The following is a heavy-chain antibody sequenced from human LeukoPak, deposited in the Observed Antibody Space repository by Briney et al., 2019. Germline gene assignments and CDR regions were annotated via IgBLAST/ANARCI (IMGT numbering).Heavy chain of an antibody. Sequence: GASVKVSCKVSGYTLTELSMHWVRQAPGKGLEWMGGFDPEDGETIYAQKFQGRVTMTEDTSTDTAYMELSSLRSEDTAVYYCATDSGYGESLHGPGYMDVWGKGTTVTVSS. CDR3: ATDSGYGESLHGPGYMDV. D-gene: IGHD4-17*01. CDR1: GYTLTELS. V-gene: IGHV1-24*01. J-gene: IGHJ6*03. CDR2: FDPEDGET.